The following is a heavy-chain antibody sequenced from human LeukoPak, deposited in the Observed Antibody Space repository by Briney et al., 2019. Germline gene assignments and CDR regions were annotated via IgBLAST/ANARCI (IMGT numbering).Heavy chain of an antibody. CDR1: GYTFTSYG. CDR2: ISAYNGNT. Sequence: VSVKVSCKASGYTFTSYGISWVRQAPGQGLEWMGWISAYNGNTNYAQKLQGRVTMTTDTSTSTAYMELRSLRSDDTAVYYCARDYYYDSSGSFDYWGQGTLVTVSS. V-gene: IGHV1-18*01. D-gene: IGHD3-22*01. CDR3: ARDYYYDSSGSFDY. J-gene: IGHJ4*02.